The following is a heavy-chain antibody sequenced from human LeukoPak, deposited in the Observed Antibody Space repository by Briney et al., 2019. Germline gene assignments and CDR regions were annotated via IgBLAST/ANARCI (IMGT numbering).Heavy chain of an antibody. V-gene: IGHV4-39*01. CDR1: GGSISSSSYY. Sequence: SETLSLTCTVSGGSISSSSYYWGWIRQPPGKGLEWIGTIYDSGSTFYNPSLKSRVSISVDTSKNQLSLKLSSVTAADTAVYYCARHGAAMAGTGPLFDYWGQGTLVTVYS. J-gene: IGHJ4*02. CDR3: ARHGAAMAGTGPLFDY. CDR2: IYDSGST. D-gene: IGHD6-19*01.